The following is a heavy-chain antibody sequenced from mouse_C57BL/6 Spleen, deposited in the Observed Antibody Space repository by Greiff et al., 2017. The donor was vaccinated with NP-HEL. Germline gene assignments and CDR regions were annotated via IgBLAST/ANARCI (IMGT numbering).Heavy chain of an antibody. Sequence: DVKLVESEGGLVQPGSSMKLSCTASGFTFSDYYMAWVRQVPEKGLEWVANINHDGSSTYYLDSLKSRFIISRDNAKYILYLQMSSLKSEDTATYYCAREDGYYPAYWGQGTLVTVSA. V-gene: IGHV5-16*01. D-gene: IGHD2-3*01. CDR3: AREDGYYPAY. CDR1: GFTFSDYY. J-gene: IGHJ3*01. CDR2: INHDGSST.